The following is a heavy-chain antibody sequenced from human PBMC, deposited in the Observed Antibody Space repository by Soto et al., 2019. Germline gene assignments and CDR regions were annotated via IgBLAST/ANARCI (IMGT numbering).Heavy chain of an antibody. CDR3: ARDRYGDSFYGMDV. CDR2: ISYDGTKR. CDR1: GFTFSSYW. Sequence: PGGSLRLSCTASGFTFSSYWMSWVRQAPGKGLDWVSVISYDGTKRSYADSVRGRFTISRDNSKNTLYLQMNSLRTEDTAMYYCARDRYGDSFYGMDVWGQGTTVTVSS. D-gene: IGHD4-17*01. J-gene: IGHJ6*02. V-gene: IGHV3-30-3*01.